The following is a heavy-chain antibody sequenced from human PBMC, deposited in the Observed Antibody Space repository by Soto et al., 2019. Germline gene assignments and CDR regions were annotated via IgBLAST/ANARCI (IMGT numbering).Heavy chain of an antibody. V-gene: IGHV1-18*01. J-gene: IGHJ6*02. D-gene: IGHD1-26*01. Sequence: GASVKVSCKASGYTFTRSGISWVRQAPGQGLEWMGWISTYNGDTNYAQTFQGRVTMTTDTSTSTVHMEVRSLRSDDTAVYYCASAGERAEVGFNMDVWGQGTTVTVSS. CDR2: ISTYNGDT. CDR1: GYTFTRSG. CDR3: ASAGERAEVGFNMDV.